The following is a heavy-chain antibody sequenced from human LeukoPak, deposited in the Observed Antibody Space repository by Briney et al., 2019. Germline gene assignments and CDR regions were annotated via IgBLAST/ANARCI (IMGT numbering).Heavy chain of an antibody. Sequence: PEGSLRLSCTASGFTFSSYSMNWVRQAPGKGLEWVSSISTSSSYIYYADSVKGRFTISRDNAKNSLYLQMNSLRAEDTAVYHCARAFGDFWSGYYPSYYNYYMDVWGKGTTVTASS. V-gene: IGHV3-21*01. D-gene: IGHD3-3*01. CDR1: GFTFSSYS. CDR2: ISTSSSYI. CDR3: ARAFGDFWSGYYPSYYNYYMDV. J-gene: IGHJ6*03.